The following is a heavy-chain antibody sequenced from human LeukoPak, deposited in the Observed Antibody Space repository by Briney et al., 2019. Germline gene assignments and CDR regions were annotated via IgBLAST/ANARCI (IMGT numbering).Heavy chain of an antibody. Sequence: GGSLRLSCAASGFTFNHAWMSWVRQAPGKGLEWVGRIKRKTNGGTTDYAAPVKGRLTISRDDSKNTLYLQMNSLKTEDTAVYYCTWVGARYYFDYWGQGTLVTVSS. CDR3: TWVGARYYFDY. D-gene: IGHD1-26*01. V-gene: IGHV3-15*01. J-gene: IGHJ4*02. CDR1: GFTFNHAW. CDR2: IKRKTNGGTT.